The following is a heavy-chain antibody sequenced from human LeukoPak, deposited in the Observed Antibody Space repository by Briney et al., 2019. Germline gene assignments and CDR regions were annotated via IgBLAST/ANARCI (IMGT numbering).Heavy chain of an antibody. D-gene: IGHD1-26*01. J-gene: IGHJ5*02. CDR2: MNPNSGNT. CDR3: ARGRLELARGLNWFDP. CDR1: GYTFTSYD. V-gene: IGHV1-8*01. Sequence: GASVKVSCKASGYTFTSYDINWVRQATGQGLEWMGWMNPNSGNTGYAQKFQGRVTMIRDTSISTAYMELSSLRPEDTAVYYCARGRLELARGLNWFDPWGQGTLVTVSS.